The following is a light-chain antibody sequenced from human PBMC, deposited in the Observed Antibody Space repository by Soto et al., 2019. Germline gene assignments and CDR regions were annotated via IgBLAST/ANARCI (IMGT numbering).Light chain of an antibody. CDR1: QSVSNN. CDR2: GAS. Sequence: EIVMTQSPATLSVSPGERATLSCRASQSVSNNLAWYQQKPGQAPRLLIYGASTRATGIPARFSGSGSGTEFTLTISSLQSEDFAVYFCQQYNNWPPWTFGQGTKVQIK. J-gene: IGKJ1*01. CDR3: QQYNNWPPWT. V-gene: IGKV3-15*01.